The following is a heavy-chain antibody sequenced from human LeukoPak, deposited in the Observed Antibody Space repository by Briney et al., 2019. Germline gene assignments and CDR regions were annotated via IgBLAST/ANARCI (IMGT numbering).Heavy chain of an antibody. J-gene: IGHJ4*02. CDR3: ARAYKASPLHNAIDS. Sequence: PSETLSLTCAVYGGSFSGYYWSWIRQPPGKGLEWIGEINHSGSTNYNPSLKSRVIISPDTSKSQFSLKVNSVTAADTAVYYCARAYKASPLHNAIDSWGQGTLVTVSS. CDR2: INHSGST. CDR1: GGSFSGYY. D-gene: IGHD1-14*01. V-gene: IGHV4-34*01.